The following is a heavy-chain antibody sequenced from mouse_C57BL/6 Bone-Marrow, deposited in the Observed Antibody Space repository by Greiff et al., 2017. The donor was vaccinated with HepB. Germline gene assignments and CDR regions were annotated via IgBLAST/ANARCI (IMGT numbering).Heavy chain of an antibody. J-gene: IGHJ2*01. Sequence: EVQLQESGPVLVKPGASVKMSCKASGYTFTDYYMNWVKQSHGKSLEWIGVINTYNGGTSYNQKFKGTATLTVDKSSSTAYMELNSMTSEDSAVYYCAREGYYDYYYLDYWGQGTTLTVSS. CDR3: AREGYYDYYYLDY. CDR1: GYTFTDYY. D-gene: IGHD2-4*01. CDR2: INTYNGGT. V-gene: IGHV1-19*01.